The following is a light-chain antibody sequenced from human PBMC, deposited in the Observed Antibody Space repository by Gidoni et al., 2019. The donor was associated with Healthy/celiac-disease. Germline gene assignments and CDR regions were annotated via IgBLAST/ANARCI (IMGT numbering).Light chain of an antibody. J-gene: IGKJ1*01. CDR3: KQYNNWRT. Sequence: SPATLPVSPGERATPSCRASQGVRSSFAAYKRKPGQAPRRLIYCASTRATGIPARVTGGGSGTEFTLTVSRLQSEDFAVYYCKQYNNWRTFGQGTKVEIK. V-gene: IGKV3-15*01. CDR2: CAS. CDR1: QGVRSS.